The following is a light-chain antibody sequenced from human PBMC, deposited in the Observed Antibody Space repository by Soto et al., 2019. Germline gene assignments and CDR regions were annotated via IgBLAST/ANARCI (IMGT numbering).Light chain of an antibody. Sequence: DLQMTQSPSSLSAAVGDRVTIACRASQSIARFLNWYQQKPGEVPKLLIIGTSYLRYGVPSRLSGNEAGTNFGITITSLKHEDLATYYCQKYNSARLPLAGGTIVDIK. CDR2: GTS. CDR3: QKYNSARLP. CDR1: QSIARF. V-gene: IGKV1-39*01. J-gene: IGKJ4*01.